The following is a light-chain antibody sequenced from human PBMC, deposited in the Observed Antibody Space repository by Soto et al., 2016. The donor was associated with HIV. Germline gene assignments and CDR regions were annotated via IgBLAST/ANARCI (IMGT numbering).Light chain of an antibody. CDR3: QQFGNKPYT. V-gene: IGKV1-39*01. Sequence: DIQMTQSPSSLSASVGDRVTVTCRASQSIRSYLNWYQQKPGKAPRLLIYAASSLQSGVPSRFSGSGSGTDFTLTINSLQPDDFATYYCQQFGNKPYTFGQGTKLEIK. J-gene: IGKJ2*01. CDR1: QSIRSY. CDR2: AAS.